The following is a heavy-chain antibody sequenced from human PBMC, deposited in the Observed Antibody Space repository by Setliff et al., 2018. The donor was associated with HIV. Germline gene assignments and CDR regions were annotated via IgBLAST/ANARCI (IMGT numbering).Heavy chain of an antibody. D-gene: IGHD6-19*01. Sequence: PGGSLRLSCVASGFTFNSYAMRWVRQAPGKGLEWVSAIGSSGGDTYYADSVQGRFTISRDNSRNTLFLQLHSLRADDTALYYCAKAGSGWYEFDAWGQGTLVTVSS. CDR1: GFTFNSYA. CDR2: IGSSGGDT. J-gene: IGHJ4*02. V-gene: IGHV3-23*01. CDR3: AKAGSGWYEFDA.